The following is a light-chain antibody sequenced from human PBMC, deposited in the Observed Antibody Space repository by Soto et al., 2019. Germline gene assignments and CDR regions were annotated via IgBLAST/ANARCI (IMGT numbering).Light chain of an antibody. CDR2: GAS. CDR3: QQGHTWPLT. CDR1: QSINSE. Sequence: EIVMTQSPATLSLSPGERAALSCRASQSINSELAWYQQKPGQPPRLLIYGASTRATGVPARFTGSESGSEFTLTNSGLQSEDFAVYYCQQGHTWPLTFGQGTRLEI. V-gene: IGKV3-15*01. J-gene: IGKJ2*01.